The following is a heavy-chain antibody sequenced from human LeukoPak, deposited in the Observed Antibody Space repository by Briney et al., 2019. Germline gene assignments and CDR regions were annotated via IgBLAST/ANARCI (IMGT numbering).Heavy chain of an antibody. CDR2: IYYSGST. CDR3: ARAWNYYDSSGYSYYFDY. J-gene: IGHJ4*02. V-gene: IGHV4-39*07. CDR1: GGSISSSIYY. Sequence: SETLSLTCTVSGGSISSSIYYWGWIRQPPGKGLEWIGSIYYSGSTYYNPSLKSRVTISVDTSKNQFSLKLSSVTAADTAVYYCARAWNYYDSSGYSYYFDYWGQGTLVTVSS. D-gene: IGHD3-22*01.